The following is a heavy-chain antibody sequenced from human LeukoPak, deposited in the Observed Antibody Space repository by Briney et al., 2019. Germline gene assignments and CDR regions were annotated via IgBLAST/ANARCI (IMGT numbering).Heavy chain of an antibody. J-gene: IGHJ4*02. Sequence: GGSLRLSCAASGFTFSSNWMHWVRQAPGKGLVWVSRINEDGSTTNYADSVKGRSTIFRDNAKNTLYLQMNSLRAEDTAVYYCARATYYYDSSGYYFDYWGQGTLVTVSS. V-gene: IGHV3-74*01. CDR3: ARATYYYDSSGYYFDY. D-gene: IGHD3-22*01. CDR1: GFTFSSNW. CDR2: INEDGSTT.